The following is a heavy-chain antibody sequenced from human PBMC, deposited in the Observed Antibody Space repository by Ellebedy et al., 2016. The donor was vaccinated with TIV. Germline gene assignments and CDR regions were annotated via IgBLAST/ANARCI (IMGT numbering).Heavy chain of an antibody. J-gene: IGHJ4*02. Sequence: GSLRLXXAVYGGSFSGYYWSWIRQPPGKGLERIGEINHSGSTNYNPSLKSRVTISVDTSKNQFSLKLSSVTAADTAVYYCARGGGYCGSTSCYDDYWGQGTLVTVSS. CDR1: GGSFSGYY. CDR2: INHSGST. CDR3: ARGGGYCGSTSCYDDY. D-gene: IGHD2-2*01. V-gene: IGHV4-34*01.